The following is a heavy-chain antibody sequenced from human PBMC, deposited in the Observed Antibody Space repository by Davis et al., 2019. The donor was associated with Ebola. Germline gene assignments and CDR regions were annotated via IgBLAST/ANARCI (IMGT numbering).Heavy chain of an antibody. CDR1: GASISSSGYY. CDR2: IFFSGST. CDR3: ARGVYGAYFDN. J-gene: IGHJ4*02. V-gene: IGHV4-39*07. D-gene: IGHD4-17*01. Sequence: PSETLSLTCTVSGASISSSGYYWGWIRQPPGMGLEWTGSIFFSGSTYYNPSLKSRVTISVDTSRNQFSLKLSSVTAADTAVYYCARGVYGAYFDNWGQGTLVTVSS.